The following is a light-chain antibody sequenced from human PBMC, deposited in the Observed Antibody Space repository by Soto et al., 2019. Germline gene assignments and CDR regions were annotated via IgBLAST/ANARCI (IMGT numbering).Light chain of an antibody. CDR2: ENN. CDR1: SSNIGAGYD. Sequence: QSVLTQPPSVSEAPGQWVTISCTWSSSNIGAGYDAHWYQQVPGTAPKLLIYENNNRPSGVPDRFSGSKTGTSASLAITGLQPEEEAEYYCQSYDSSLSGYVFGTGTKLTVL. V-gene: IGLV1-40*01. CDR3: QSYDSSLSGYV. J-gene: IGLJ1*01.